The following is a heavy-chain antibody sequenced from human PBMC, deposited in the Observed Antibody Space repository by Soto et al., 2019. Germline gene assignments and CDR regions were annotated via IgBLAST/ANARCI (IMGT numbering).Heavy chain of an antibody. Sequence: QVQLEESGGGVVQPGRSLRLACAASGFSFTNYAMHWVRQAPGRGLEWVAVISNDGSNEYYADSVKGRFTISRDEAQSPLYLQMNSLRDADTAVYYWAKGSDSEGTGFYSPGDSWGRGTLVTVSS. D-gene: IGHD4-4*01. CDR2: ISNDGSNE. J-gene: IGHJ4*02. CDR1: GFSFTNYA. CDR3: AKGSDSEGTGFYSPGDS. V-gene: IGHV3-30-3*01.